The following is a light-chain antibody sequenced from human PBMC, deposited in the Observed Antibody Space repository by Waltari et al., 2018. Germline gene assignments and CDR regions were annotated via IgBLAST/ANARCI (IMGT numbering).Light chain of an antibody. V-gene: IGLV2-14*01. CDR2: DVS. Sequence: QSALTQPASVSGSPGQSITISCTGTSSDVGAYNYVSWYQQHPGKAPKLMIYDVSNRPSGVSNCFSGSKSGNTASLTISGLQAEDEADYYCSSYTSSSTLDVVFGGGTKLTVL. CDR1: SSDVGAYNY. J-gene: IGLJ2*01. CDR3: SSYTSSSTLDVV.